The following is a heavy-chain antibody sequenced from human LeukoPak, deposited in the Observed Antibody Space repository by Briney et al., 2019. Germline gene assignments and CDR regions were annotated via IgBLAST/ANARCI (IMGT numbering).Heavy chain of an antibody. J-gene: IGHJ6*03. CDR1: GFTFSGSG. CDR2: IRYDGSNK. D-gene: IGHD3-10*01. CDR3: AKNYGSGSSVKYYYYMDV. Sequence: GGSLRLSCAASGFTFSGSGMHWVRQASGRGLEWVAFIRYDGSNKYYADSVKGRFTISRDNSKNTLYLKMNSLRAEDTAVYYCAKNYGSGSSVKYYYYMDVWGKGTTVTVSS. V-gene: IGHV3-30*02.